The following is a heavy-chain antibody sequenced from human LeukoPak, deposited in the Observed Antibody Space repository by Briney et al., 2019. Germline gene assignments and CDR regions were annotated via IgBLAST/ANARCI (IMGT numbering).Heavy chain of an antibody. V-gene: IGHV1-2*02. D-gene: IGHD1-26*01. Sequence: ASVKVSCKVSGYTFTGYYMHWVRQAPGQGLEWMGWINPNSGGTNYAQKFQGRVTMTRDTSISTAYMELSRLRSDDTAVYYCARKGGSYFSFDYWGQGTLVTVSS. CDR3: ARKGGSYFSFDY. CDR1: GYTFTGYY. J-gene: IGHJ4*02. CDR2: INPNSGGT.